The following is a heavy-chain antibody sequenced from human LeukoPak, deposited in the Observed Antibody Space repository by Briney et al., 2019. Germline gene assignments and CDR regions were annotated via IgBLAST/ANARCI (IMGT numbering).Heavy chain of an antibody. J-gene: IGHJ5*02. CDR1: GGSISSGSYS. V-gene: IGHV4-61*02. D-gene: IGHD6-13*01. Sequence: SETLSLTCTLSGGSISSGSYSWSWIRQPAGKGLGWSVRIYTSGSTNYNPSLKSRLTISVDTPKNQFSLKLGSVTAADTAVYYCARVGKSSSWYNWFDPWGQGTLVTVSS. CDR3: ARVGKSSSWYNWFDP. CDR2: IYTSGST.